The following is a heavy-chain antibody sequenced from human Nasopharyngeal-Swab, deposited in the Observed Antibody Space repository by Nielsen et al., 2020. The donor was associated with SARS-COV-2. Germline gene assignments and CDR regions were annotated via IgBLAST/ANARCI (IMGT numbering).Heavy chain of an antibody. J-gene: IGHJ4*02. V-gene: IGHV3-9*01. CDR1: GFPFDDYA. CDR3: AKVAYGFGYYLDY. Sequence: SLKISCAASGFPFDDYAIHWVRQAPGKGLEWVSSVTWNSGSKDYAYSVKGRFTISRDNAKNSVYLQMNSLRPEDTALYYCAKVAYGFGYYLDYWGQGTLVTVSS. D-gene: IGHD2-21*02. CDR2: VTWNSGSK.